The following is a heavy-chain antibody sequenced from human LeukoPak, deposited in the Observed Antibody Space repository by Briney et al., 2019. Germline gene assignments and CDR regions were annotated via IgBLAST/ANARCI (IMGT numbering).Heavy chain of an antibody. CDR1: GGSISSYH. CDR2: IYYSGST. V-gene: IGHV4-59*01. CDR3: ARDSGYSSGWYYFDY. D-gene: IGHD6-19*01. J-gene: IGHJ4*02. Sequence: SETLSLTCTVSGGSISSYHWSWIRQPPGKGLEWIGYIYYSGSTNYNPSLKSRVTISVDTSKNQFSLKLSSVTAADTAVYYCARDSGYSSGWYYFDYWGQGTLVTVSS.